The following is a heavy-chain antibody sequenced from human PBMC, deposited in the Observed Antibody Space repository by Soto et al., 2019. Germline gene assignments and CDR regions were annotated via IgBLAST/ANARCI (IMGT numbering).Heavy chain of an antibody. V-gene: IGHV3-23*01. CDR3: AKFREMPYGEYHLYY. CDR1: GFTFGNFA. D-gene: IGHD4-17*01. J-gene: IGHJ4*01. Sequence: QLMESGGGLVQSGGSLRLSCAASGFTFGNFALSWVRQAPGKGLEWVSGIGGRGTTFYADSVKGRCTISRDNSKKTLHLQLNSLRAEDMPVYHCAKFREMPYGEYHLYYWGQGTLHTVSS. CDR2: IGGRGTT.